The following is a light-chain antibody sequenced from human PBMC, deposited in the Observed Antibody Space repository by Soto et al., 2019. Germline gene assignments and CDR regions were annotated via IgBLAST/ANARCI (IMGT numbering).Light chain of an antibody. CDR1: QSVSSSY. Sequence: EILLTQSPGTLSLSPGERATLSCRASQSVSSSYLSWYQLKPGRAPRLLIYGASSRATGIPDRFSGSGSGTDFTLTISRLEPEDFVVYYCQQYGYSFRAFGQGTKVEL. CDR3: QQYGYSFRA. V-gene: IGKV3-20*01. J-gene: IGKJ1*01. CDR2: GAS.